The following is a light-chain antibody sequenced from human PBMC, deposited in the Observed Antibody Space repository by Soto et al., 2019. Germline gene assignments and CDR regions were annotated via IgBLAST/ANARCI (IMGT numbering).Light chain of an antibody. CDR2: EVS. V-gene: IGLV2-14*01. J-gene: IGLJ3*02. CDR1: SSDVGGYNY. CDR3: SSYTSSSTWV. Sequence: QSALTQPASVSGSLGQSITLSCTGTSSDVGGYNYVSWYQQHPGKAPKLMIYEVSNRPSGVSNRFSGSKSGNTASLTISGLQAEDEADYYCSSYTSSSTWVFGGGTKLTVL.